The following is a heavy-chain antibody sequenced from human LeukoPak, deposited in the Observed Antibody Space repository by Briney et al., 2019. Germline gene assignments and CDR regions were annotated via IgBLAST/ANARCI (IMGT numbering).Heavy chain of an antibody. CDR2: INPSGGST. D-gene: IGHD2-15*01. Sequence: ASVKVSCKASGYTSTSYYIHWVRQAPGQGLEWMGVINPSGGSTSYAQKFQGRVTMTRDTSTSTVYMELSGLRSEDTAVYYCARDCSGERCFNFDYWGQGTLVTVSS. CDR3: ARDCSGERCFNFDY. J-gene: IGHJ4*02. V-gene: IGHV1-46*01. CDR1: GYTSTSYY.